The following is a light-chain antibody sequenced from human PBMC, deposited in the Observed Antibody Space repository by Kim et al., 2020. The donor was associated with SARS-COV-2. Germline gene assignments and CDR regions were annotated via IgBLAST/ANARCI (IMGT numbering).Light chain of an antibody. Sequence: GQKVTIYCSGSSYNLGKYYVYWYQHLPGTAPKLLIFDTNKRPSGIPDRFSGSKSGTSATLDITGLQTGDEADYYCGTWDDSLTAGVFGGGTQLTVL. V-gene: IGLV1-51*01. CDR2: DTN. J-gene: IGLJ3*02. CDR3: GTWDDSLTAGV. CDR1: SYNLGKYY.